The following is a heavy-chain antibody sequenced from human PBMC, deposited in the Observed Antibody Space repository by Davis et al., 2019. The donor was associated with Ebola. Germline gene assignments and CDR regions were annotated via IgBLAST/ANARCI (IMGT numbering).Heavy chain of an antibody. D-gene: IGHD3-3*02. CDR2: IDPSDSYS. Sequence: GESLKISCKGSGYSFANYWINWGRQMPGKGLEWMGRIDPSDSYSYYSPSFQGQVTISADESISTAYLQWSSLKASDTAMYYCARGTSLARNFDYWGQGTLVTVSS. CDR1: GYSFANYW. V-gene: IGHV5-10-1*04. CDR3: ARGTSLARNFDY. J-gene: IGHJ4*02.